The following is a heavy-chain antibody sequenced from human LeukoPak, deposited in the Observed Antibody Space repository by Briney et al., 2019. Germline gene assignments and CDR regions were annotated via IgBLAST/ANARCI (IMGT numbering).Heavy chain of an antibody. J-gene: IGHJ3*01. V-gene: IGHV4-59*02. D-gene: IGHD2-15*01. CDR1: GDSATSDS. CDR3: ARASVESGGAFDV. Sequence: SETLSLTCTVSGDSATSDSWTWIRQAPGKGLEWIGYVYSGGSDGMPFYNPSLQSRISTSQDTSRNEFYLNLTSVTAADTAIYYCARASVESGGAFDVWGQGTLVTVSS. CDR2: VYSGGSDGMP.